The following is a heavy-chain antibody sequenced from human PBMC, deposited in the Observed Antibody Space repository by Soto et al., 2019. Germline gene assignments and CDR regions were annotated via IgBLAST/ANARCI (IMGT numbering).Heavy chain of an antibody. J-gene: IGHJ4*02. V-gene: IGHV4-34*01. Sequence: QVQLQQWGAGLLKPSETLSLTCAVYGGSFSGYYWSWIRQPPGKGLAWIGEINHRGCTNYNPSLTTRLTISVDTSTNQFSLKLSSVTAADTAVYYCASRGLRGYSYGYFDYWGQGTLVTVSS. CDR2: INHRGCT. CDR1: GGSFSGYY. D-gene: IGHD5-18*01. CDR3: ASRGLRGYSYGYFDY.